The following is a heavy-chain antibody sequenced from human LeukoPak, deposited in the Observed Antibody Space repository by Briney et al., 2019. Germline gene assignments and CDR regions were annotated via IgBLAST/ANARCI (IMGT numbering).Heavy chain of an antibody. D-gene: IGHD3-10*01. J-gene: IGHJ5*02. CDR3: ARDVPYGSGSYDWFDP. V-gene: IGHV1-2*02. Sequence: GASVKVSCKASGYTFTGYYMHWVRQAPGQGLEWMGWINPNSGGTNYAQKFQGRVTMTRDTSISTAYMELSRLRSDDTAVYYCARDVPYGSGSYDWFDPWGQGTLVTVSS. CDR1: GYTFTGYY. CDR2: INPNSGGT.